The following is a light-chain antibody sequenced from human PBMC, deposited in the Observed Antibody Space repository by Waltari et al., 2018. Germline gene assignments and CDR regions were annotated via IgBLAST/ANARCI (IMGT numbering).Light chain of an antibody. CDR3: MQGTHLPYT. CDR1: QSLVHSDGNTH. Sequence: DVVMTQSPLSLPVTLGQPASISCKSSQSLVHSDGNTHLNWFQQRPGQSPRRLIYRGSNRESGVPDRFSGSGSGTDFTLKISRVEAEDIGVYYCMQGTHLPYTFGQGTKLDIK. CDR2: RGS. J-gene: IGKJ2*01. V-gene: IGKV2-30*02.